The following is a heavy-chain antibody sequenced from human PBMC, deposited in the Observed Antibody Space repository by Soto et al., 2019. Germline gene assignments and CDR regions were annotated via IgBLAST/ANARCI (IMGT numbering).Heavy chain of an antibody. CDR2: ISGSGGST. CDR1: GFTFSSYA. D-gene: IGHD6-13*01. J-gene: IGHJ6*02. Sequence: SLRLSCAASGFTFSSYAMSWVRQAPGKGLEWVSAISGSGGSTYYADSVKGRFPISRDNSKNTLDLQMNSPRAEDTGVYYCSKDADLATAGTNYGMDVWGQGTTFTVS. CDR3: SKDADLATAGTNYGMDV. V-gene: IGHV3-23*01.